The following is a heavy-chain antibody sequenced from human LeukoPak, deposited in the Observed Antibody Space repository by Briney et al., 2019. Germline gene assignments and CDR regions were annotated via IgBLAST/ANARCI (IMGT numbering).Heavy chain of an antibody. V-gene: IGHV3-9*01. J-gene: IGHJ4*02. CDR3: AKDNLPEMAYPDY. CDR1: GFTFSSYG. Sequence: GGSLRLSCAASGFTFSSYGMHWVRQAPGKGLEWVSGTSWNSGSIGYADSVKGRFTISRDNAKNSLYLQMNSLRAEDTALYYCAKDNLPEMAYPDYWGQGTLVTVSS. D-gene: IGHD5-24*01. CDR2: TSWNSGSI.